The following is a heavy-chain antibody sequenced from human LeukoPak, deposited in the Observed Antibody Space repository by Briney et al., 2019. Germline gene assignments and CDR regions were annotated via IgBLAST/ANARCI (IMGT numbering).Heavy chain of an antibody. CDR3: ARLPEGGSSYGPLDV. CDR2: IYYSGRT. D-gene: IGHD5-18*01. Sequence: PSETLSLTCTVSGGSISSSSYYWGWIRQPPGKGLEWIGTIYYSGRTSYNPSLKSRLTISVDTSNNQFSLKLSSVTAADTAVYYCARLPEGGSSYGPLDVWGKGTTVTVSS. J-gene: IGHJ6*04. V-gene: IGHV4-39*01. CDR1: GGSISSSSYY.